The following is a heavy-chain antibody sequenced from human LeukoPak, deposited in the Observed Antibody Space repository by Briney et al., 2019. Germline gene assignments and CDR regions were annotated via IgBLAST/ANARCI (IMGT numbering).Heavy chain of an antibody. V-gene: IGHV3-23*01. Sequence: GGSLRLSCGTSGFRFRTYAMTWVRQAPGKGLEWVSTITDVGDRALYIDSVRGRFTIFRDDSKNTLYLQMNSLRAEDTAVYYCTKGQDFRLGSMDFWGQGTRVTVSS. CDR1: GFRFRTYA. D-gene: IGHD7-27*01. CDR3: TKGQDFRLGSMDF. J-gene: IGHJ4*02. CDR2: ITDVGDRA.